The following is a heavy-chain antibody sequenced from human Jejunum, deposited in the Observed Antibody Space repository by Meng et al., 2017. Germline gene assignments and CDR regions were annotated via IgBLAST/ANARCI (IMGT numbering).Heavy chain of an antibody. Sequence: QVRLVQSGAEVKKPGASVRVSCKASGYTFTSYYMHWVRQAPGQGLEWMGIINPSGGTTTYAQKFQGRVTMTRDTSTSTVHMELSHLTSDDTAVYYCAREASGTSPDYWGQGTLVTVSS. J-gene: IGHJ4*02. CDR3: AREASGTSPDY. V-gene: IGHV1-46*01. CDR1: GYTFTSYY. CDR2: INPSGGTT.